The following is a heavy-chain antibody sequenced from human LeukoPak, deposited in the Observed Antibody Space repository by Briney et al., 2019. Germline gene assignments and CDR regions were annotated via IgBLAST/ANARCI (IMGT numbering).Heavy chain of an antibody. CDR3: AKDFVISGWSNTKVMGV. Sequence: GGSLRLSCAASGFTFSSYGMHWVRQAPGKGLEWVAVISYDGSNKYYADSVKGRFTISRDNSKNTLYLQMNSLRADDTAVYYCAKDFVISGWSNTKVMGVGGQGPTFPV. CDR2: ISYDGSNK. D-gene: IGHD6-25*01. J-gene: IGHJ6*02. CDR1: GFTFSSYG. V-gene: IGHV3-30*18.